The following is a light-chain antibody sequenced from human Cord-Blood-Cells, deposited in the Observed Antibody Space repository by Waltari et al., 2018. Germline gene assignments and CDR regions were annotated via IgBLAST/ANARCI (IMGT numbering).Light chain of an antibody. V-gene: IGKV3-11*01. J-gene: IGKJ4*01. Sequence: EIVLTQSPATLSLSPGERATLSCRASQRVSSYLAWYQQKPGQAARLLIYDASNRATGIPARFSGSGSGTDFTLTISSLVPEDFAVYYWQQRSNWPPLTFGGGTKVEIK. CDR1: QRVSSY. CDR2: DAS. CDR3: QQRSNWPPLT.